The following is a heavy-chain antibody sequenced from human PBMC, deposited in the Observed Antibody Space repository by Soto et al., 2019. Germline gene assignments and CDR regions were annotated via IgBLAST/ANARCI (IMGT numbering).Heavy chain of an antibody. J-gene: IGHJ6*03. CDR1: GYPIRNINLY. D-gene: IGHD3-10*01. CDR2: IYYSGST. Sequence: SDPLSPTSIYSGYPIRNINLYRGWIRQPPGKGLEWIGSIYYSGSTYYNPSLKSRVTISVDTSNNQLSLKLSSVTAADTAVYYCARHYGYYSHYMDVWTKGTTVT. V-gene: IGHV4-39*01. CDR3: ARHYGYYSHYMDV.